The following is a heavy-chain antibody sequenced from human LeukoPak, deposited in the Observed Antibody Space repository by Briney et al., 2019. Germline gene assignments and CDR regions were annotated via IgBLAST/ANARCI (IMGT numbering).Heavy chain of an antibody. V-gene: IGHV1-58*01. D-gene: IGHD5-24*01. CDR2: IVVGSGNT. CDR3: ARKLQAGPTEGKNWFDP. J-gene: IGHJ5*02. CDR1: GFTFTSSA. Sequence: TSVKVSCKASGFTFTSSAVQWVRQARGQRLEWIGWIVVGSGNTNYAQKFQGRVTITTDESTSTAYMELSSLRSEDTAVYYCARKLQAGPTEGKNWFDPWGQGTLVTVSS.